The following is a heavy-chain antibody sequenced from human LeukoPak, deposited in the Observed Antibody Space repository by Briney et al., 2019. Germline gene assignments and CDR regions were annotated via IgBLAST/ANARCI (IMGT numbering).Heavy chain of an antibody. J-gene: IGHJ4*02. Sequence: SETLSLTCTVSGGSISSSSYYWGWIRQPPGKGLEWIGSIYYSGSTYYNPSLKSRVTISVDTSKNQFSLKLSSVTAADTAVYYCAKYSSSWRVYYFDYWGQGTLVTVSS. CDR2: IYYSGST. CDR1: GGSISSSSYY. V-gene: IGHV4-39*01. D-gene: IGHD6-13*01. CDR3: AKYSSSWRVYYFDY.